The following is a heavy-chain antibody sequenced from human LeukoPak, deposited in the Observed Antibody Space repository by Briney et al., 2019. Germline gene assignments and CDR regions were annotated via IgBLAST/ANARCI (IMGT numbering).Heavy chain of an antibody. D-gene: IGHD2-8*01. Sequence: SETLSLTCTVSGGSISSYYWSWIRQPPGKGLEWIGHIYYSGSTNYNPSLKSRVTISVDTSKNQFSLKLSSVTAADTAVYYCASSIVPTSMDVWGQGTTVTVSS. CDR1: GGSISSYY. CDR3: ASSIVPTSMDV. J-gene: IGHJ6*02. CDR2: IYYSGST. V-gene: IGHV4-59*01.